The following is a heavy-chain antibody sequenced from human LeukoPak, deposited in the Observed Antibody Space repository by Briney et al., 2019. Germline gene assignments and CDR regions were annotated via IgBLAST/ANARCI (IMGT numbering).Heavy chain of an antibody. Sequence: ASVKVSCKASGYTFTSYGISWVRQAPGQGLEWMGWIGAYNGNTNYAQELQGRVTMTTDTSTSTAYMELRSLRSDDTAVYYCARAGAAVTSHFDLWGQGTLVIVSS. V-gene: IGHV1-18*01. CDR1: GYTFTSYG. CDR3: ARAGAAVTSHFDL. J-gene: IGHJ4*02. D-gene: IGHD4-17*01. CDR2: IGAYNGNT.